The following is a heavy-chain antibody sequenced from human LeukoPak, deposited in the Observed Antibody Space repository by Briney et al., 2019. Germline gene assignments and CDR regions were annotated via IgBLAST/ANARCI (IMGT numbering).Heavy chain of an antibody. J-gene: IGHJ6*02. CDR3: ARADSYSSGWFDYYYYYGMDV. Sequence: GASVKVSYKASGYTFTSYDINWVRQATGQGLEWMGWMNPNSGNTGYAQKFQGRVTMTRNTSISTAYMELSSLRSEDTAVYYCARADSYSSGWFDYYYYYGMDVWGQGTTVTVSS. D-gene: IGHD6-19*01. CDR1: GYTFTSYD. V-gene: IGHV1-8*01. CDR2: MNPNSGNT.